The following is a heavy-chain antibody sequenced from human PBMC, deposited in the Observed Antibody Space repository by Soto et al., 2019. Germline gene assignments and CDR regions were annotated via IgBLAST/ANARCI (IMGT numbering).Heavy chain of an antibody. CDR3: ARGRYFDWAFDY. J-gene: IGHJ4*02. D-gene: IGHD3-9*01. CDR1: GVSFISSGYY. CDR2: IYYSGST. V-gene: IGHV4-39*01. Sequence: TLSLTCSVSGVSFISSGYYWGWIRQPPGKGLEWIGSIYYSGSTYYNPSLKSRVTISVDTSKNQFSLKLSSVAAADTAVYYCARGRYFDWAFDYWGQGTLVTVSS.